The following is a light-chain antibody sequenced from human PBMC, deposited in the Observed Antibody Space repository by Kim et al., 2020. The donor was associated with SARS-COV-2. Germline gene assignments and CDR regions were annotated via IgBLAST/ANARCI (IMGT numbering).Light chain of an antibody. CDR1: SSIR. V-gene: IGKV3-20*01. Sequence: SSIRLAWYQQKPGQTPRLIIYGISTRATGIPDRFSGSGSGTDFTLTISRLEPEDFAVYYCQQYADSSPTFGQGTKVDIK. J-gene: IGKJ1*01. CDR2: GIS. CDR3: QQYADSSPT.